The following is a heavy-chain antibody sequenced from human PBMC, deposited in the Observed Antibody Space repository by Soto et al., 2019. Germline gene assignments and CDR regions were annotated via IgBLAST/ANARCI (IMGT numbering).Heavy chain of an antibody. V-gene: IGHV1-18*01. CDR1: GYTFSSYH. Sequence: QIQLVQSGAEVKKPGASVKVSCKASGYTFSSYHITWVRQAPGQGLEWMGWISAYNGNTNYAQNPQGRVTMTTAPSTSTAYMELRSLRSDDTAVYYCARDLPPVDYWGQGTLVTVSS. CDR2: ISAYNGNT. CDR3: ARDLPPVDY. J-gene: IGHJ4*02.